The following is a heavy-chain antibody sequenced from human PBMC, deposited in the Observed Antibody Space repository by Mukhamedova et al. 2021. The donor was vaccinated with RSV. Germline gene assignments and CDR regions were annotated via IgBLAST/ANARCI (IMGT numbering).Heavy chain of an antibody. J-gene: IGHJ3*02. D-gene: IGHD3-10*01. Sequence: GLEWVSPISTAGDTYYAGSVKGRFTISRENAKNSLYLQMSSLRAGDTAVYYCAREEYGSGSFAFDIWGQGTMVTVSS. CDR3: AREEYGSGSFAFDI. CDR2: ISTAGDT. V-gene: IGHV3-13*04.